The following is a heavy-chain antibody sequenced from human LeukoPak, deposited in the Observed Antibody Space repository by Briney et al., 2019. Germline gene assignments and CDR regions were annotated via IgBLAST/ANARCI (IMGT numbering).Heavy chain of an antibody. CDR3: ARPYYYDSRIDP. CDR1: GGTISSGDYY. J-gene: IGHJ5*02. D-gene: IGHD3-22*01. Sequence: SQPLSLTCTVSGGTISSGDYYWSWIRQPPGKGLEWIAYMYYSGSTYYNPSLKSRVTMSADTSKNQLPLKLSSVTAADTAVYYCARPYYYDSRIDPWGQGILVTVSS. CDR2: MYYSGST. V-gene: IGHV4-30-4*01.